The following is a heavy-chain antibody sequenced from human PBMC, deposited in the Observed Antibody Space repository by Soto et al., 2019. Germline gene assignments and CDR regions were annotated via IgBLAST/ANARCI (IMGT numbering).Heavy chain of an antibody. D-gene: IGHD1-26*01. J-gene: IGHJ4*02. CDR1: GGTFSSYS. V-gene: IGHV1-69*01. CDR3: ARDGGRHSGGIDY. CDR2: IIPIFGTA. Sequence: QVQLVQSGAEVKKPGSSVKVSCKASGGTFSSYSINWVRQAPGQGLEWMGEIIPIFGTANYAQKFQGRVTITAEESTSTGYMELSSLRSEDTAVYYCARDGGRHSGGIDYWGQGTLVTVSS.